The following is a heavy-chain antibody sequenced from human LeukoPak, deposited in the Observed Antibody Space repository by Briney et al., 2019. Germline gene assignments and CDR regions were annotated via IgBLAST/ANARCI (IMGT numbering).Heavy chain of an antibody. CDR3: ARGDGYSSGRFDY. D-gene: IGHD6-19*01. J-gene: IGHJ4*02. CDR1: GYTFTGYY. CDR2: INPNSGGT. V-gene: IGHV1-2*02. Sequence: ASVKVSCKASGYTFTGYYMHWVRRAPGQGLEWMGWINPNSGGTNYAQKFQGRVTMTRDTSISTAYMELSRLRSDDTAVYYCARGDGYSSGRFDYWGQGTLVTVSS.